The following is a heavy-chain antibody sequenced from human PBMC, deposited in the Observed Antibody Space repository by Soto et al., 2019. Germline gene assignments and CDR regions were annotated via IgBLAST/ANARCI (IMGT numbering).Heavy chain of an antibody. V-gene: IGHV5-51*01. CDR2: IYPGDSDT. CDR3: ARQASSGWYYEDAFDI. Sequence: GESLKISCKGSGYSFTSYWIGWVRQMPGKVLEWMGIIYPGDSDTRYSPSFQGQVTISADKSISTAYLQWSSLKASDTAMYYCARQASSGWYYEDAFDIWGQGTMVTVSS. CDR1: GYSFTSYW. J-gene: IGHJ3*02. D-gene: IGHD6-19*01.